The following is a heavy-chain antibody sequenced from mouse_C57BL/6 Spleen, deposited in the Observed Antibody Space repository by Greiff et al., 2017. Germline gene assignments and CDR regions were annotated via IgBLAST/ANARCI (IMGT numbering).Heavy chain of an antibody. Sequence: VKLQQSGAELVRPGTSVKVSCKASGYAFTNYLIEWVKQRPGQGLEWIGVINPGSGGTNYNEKFKGKATLTADKSSSTAYMQLSSLTSEDSAVYFCARPEGRWGQGTTLTVSS. J-gene: IGHJ2*01. CDR2: INPGSGGT. CDR1: GYAFTNYL. CDR3: ARPEGR. V-gene: IGHV1-54*01.